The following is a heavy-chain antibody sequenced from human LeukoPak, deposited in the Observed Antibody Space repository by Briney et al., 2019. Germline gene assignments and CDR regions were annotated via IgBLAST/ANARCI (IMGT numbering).Heavy chain of an antibody. CDR3: ARGLGSCSGGSCYSDY. D-gene: IGHD2-15*01. V-gene: IGHV1-46*03. CDR2: INPSGGTT. Sequence: ASVKVSCKASGYTFTSYYMHWVRQAPGQGLEWMGIINPSGGTTRYAQKFRGRVTVTRDTSTSTVYMELSSLRSEDTAVYYCARGLGSCSGGSCYSDYWGQGTLVTVSS. J-gene: IGHJ4*02. CDR1: GYTFTSYY.